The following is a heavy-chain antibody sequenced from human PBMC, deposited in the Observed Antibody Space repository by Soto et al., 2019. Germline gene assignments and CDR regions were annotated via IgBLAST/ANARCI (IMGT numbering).Heavy chain of an antibody. V-gene: IGHV3-23*01. CDR1: GFFFSSYT. D-gene: IGHD6-19*01. CDR3: AKARDQQWVRLPFDY. J-gene: IGHJ4*02. CDR2: FSATSENT. Sequence: EVQLLESGGGLVQPGGSLSLACVGSGFFFSSYTMTWVRQAPGKGLEWVSSFSATSENTYYADSVRGRFTISRDNSKNTLFLQMNSLTAEDTAMYYCAKARDQQWVRLPFDYWGQGILVSVSS.